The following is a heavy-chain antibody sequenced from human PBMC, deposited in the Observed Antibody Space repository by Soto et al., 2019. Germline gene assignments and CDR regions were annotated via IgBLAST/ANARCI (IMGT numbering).Heavy chain of an antibody. CDR1: GGSISSSNW. CDR2: IYHSGST. CDR3: ARVGEGYSSSWYADY. Sequence: QVQLQESGPGLVKPSGTLSLTCAVSGGSISSSNWWSWVRQPPGKGLEWIGEIYHSGSTNYDPSLKSRVTISVDKSKNQFSLKLSSVTAADTAVYYCARVGEGYSSSWYADYWGQGTLVTVSS. D-gene: IGHD6-13*01. J-gene: IGHJ4*02. V-gene: IGHV4-4*02.